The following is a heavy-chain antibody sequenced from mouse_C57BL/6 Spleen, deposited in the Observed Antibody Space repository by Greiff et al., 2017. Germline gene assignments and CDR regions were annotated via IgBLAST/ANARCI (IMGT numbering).Heavy chain of an antibody. CDR3: AREDYEIYYYAMDD. V-gene: IGHV3-6*01. CDR1: GYSITSGYY. CDR2: ISYDGSN. J-gene: IGHJ4*01. D-gene: IGHD2-4*01. Sequence: DVKLQESGPGLVKPSQSLSLTCSVTGYSITSGYYWNWIRQFPGNKLEWMGYISYDGSNNYNPSLKNRISITRDTSKNQFFLKLNSVTTEDTATYYCAREDYEIYYYAMDDWGQGTSVTVSS.